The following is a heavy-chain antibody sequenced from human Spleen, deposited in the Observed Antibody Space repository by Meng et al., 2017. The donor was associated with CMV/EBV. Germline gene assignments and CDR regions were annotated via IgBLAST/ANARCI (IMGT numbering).Heavy chain of an antibody. CDR3: ARAFGVVTLDAFDI. CDR1: GGSISSGGFY. D-gene: IGHD3-3*01. Sequence: SETLSLTCTVFGGSISSGGFYWNWIRQPPGKGLEWIGSMYNSGSTHYNPSLKSRVTISIDTPKNQFSLKLSSVTAADTAVYYCARAFGVVTLDAFDIWGQGTMVTVSS. V-gene: IGHV4-39*07. J-gene: IGHJ3*02. CDR2: MYNSGST.